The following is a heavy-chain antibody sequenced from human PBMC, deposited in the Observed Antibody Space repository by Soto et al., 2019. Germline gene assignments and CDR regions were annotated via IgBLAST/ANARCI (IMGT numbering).Heavy chain of an antibody. J-gene: IGHJ3*02. CDR2: IIPIVGTA. CDR1: GRTFSSYA. D-gene: IGHD6-19*01. CDR3: ARDQQIGIAVAGRGGVFDI. Sequence: GASVNVSCQASGRTFSSYAISLVRQGPGEGLEWMGGIIPIVGTANYAQKTQGRVTITADNSTSTAYRELSSLRSEDTAVYYGARDQQIGIAVAGRGGVFDIWGQGTMVTVSS. V-gene: IGHV1-69*06.